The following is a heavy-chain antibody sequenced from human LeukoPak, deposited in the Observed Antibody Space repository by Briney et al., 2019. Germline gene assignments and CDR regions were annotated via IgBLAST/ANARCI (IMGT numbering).Heavy chain of an antibody. CDR1: GFTFSSYV. V-gene: IGHV3-23*01. J-gene: IGHJ3*02. Sequence: GGSLRLSCAASGFTFSSYVMTWVRQAPGKGLEWVSSISGSGGTTYYADSVKGRFTIARDNSKNTLFLQMNSLRAEDTAVYYCATSTKRSGGYGSYWVAFDIWGRGTMVTVSS. CDR3: ATSTKRSGGYGSYWVAFDI. CDR2: ISGSGGTT. D-gene: IGHD1-26*01.